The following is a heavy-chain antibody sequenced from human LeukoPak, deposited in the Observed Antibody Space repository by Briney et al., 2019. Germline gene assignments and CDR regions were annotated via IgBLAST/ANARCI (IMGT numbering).Heavy chain of an antibody. J-gene: IGHJ4*02. CDR1: GYTFTSYY. D-gene: IGHD3-3*01. CDR3: AGEIFGVVSLFDY. V-gene: IGHV1-46*01. CDR2: INPSGGST. Sequence: ASVKVSCKASGYTFTSYYMHWVRQAPGQGLEWMGIINPSGGSTSYAQKFQGRVTMTRDMSTSTVYMELSSLRSEDTAVYYCAGEIFGVVSLFDYWGQGTLVTVSS.